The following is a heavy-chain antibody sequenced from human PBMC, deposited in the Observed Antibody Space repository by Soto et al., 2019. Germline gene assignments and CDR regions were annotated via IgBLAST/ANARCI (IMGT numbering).Heavy chain of an antibody. D-gene: IGHD2-2*01. Sequence: ASVKVSCKVSGYSLSDLSIHWVRQAPGKGLEWMGGLDAEDGETIYAQKLRGRGTMTEDTSTDTAYMELSSLTSEDTAMYYCATLPRTIERTPAAIWSFDSWGQGTLVTVSS. CDR2: LDAEDGET. J-gene: IGHJ4*02. CDR1: GYSLSDLS. V-gene: IGHV1-24*01. CDR3: ATLPRTIERTPAAIWSFDS.